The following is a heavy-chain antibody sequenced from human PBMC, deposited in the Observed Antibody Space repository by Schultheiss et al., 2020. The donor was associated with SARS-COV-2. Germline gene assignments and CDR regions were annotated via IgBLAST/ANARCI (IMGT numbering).Heavy chain of an antibody. CDR1: GFTFSSYA. V-gene: IGHV3-48*04. J-gene: IGHJ6*03. CDR2: ISSSGSTI. Sequence: GGSLRLSCTASGFTFSSYAMHWVRQAPGKGLEWVSYISSSGSTIYYADSVKGRFTISRDNAKNSLYLQMNSLRAEDTAVYYCARRPTNYYYMDVWGKGTTVTVSS. D-gene: IGHD1-26*01. CDR3: ARRPTNYYYMDV.